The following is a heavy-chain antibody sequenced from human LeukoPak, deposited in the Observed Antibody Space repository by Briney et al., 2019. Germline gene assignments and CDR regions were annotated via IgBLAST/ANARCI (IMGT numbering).Heavy chain of an antibody. J-gene: IGHJ4*02. CDR2: IYYSGST. V-gene: IGHV4-59*01. D-gene: IGHD6-25*01. CDR3: ARGVIGYPRSYYFDY. CDR1: GGSISSYY. Sequence: PETLSLTRTVSGGSISSYYWSWIRQPPGRGLEWIGYIYYSGSTNYNPSLKRRVTISVDTSKNLFPLKLSSVTAADTAVYYCARGVIGYPRSYYFDYWGQGTLVTVSS.